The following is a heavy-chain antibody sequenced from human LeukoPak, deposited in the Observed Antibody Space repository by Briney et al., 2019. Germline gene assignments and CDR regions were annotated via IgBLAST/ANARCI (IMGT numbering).Heavy chain of an antibody. D-gene: IGHD2-15*01. Sequence: GGSLRLSCAASGFTFDDYAMHWVRQAPGKGLEWVSGISWNSGSIGHADSVKGRFTISRDNAKNSLYLQMNSLRAEDTALYYCAKDRYCSGGSCYWDAFDYWGQGTLVTVSS. CDR3: AKDRYCSGGSCYWDAFDY. CDR1: GFTFDDYA. J-gene: IGHJ4*02. V-gene: IGHV3-9*01. CDR2: ISWNSGSI.